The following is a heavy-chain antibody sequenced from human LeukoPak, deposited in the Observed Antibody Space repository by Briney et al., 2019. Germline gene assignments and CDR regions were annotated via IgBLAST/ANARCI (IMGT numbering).Heavy chain of an antibody. CDR1: GFTFSSYA. Sequence: PGGSLRLSCAASGFTFSSYAMSWVRQAPGKGLERVSHISGSGDTTYYADSVKGRFTISRDNSKNTLYLQMNSLRAEDTAVYYCARDQGDYGWFDYWGQGTLVTVSS. J-gene: IGHJ4*02. CDR3: ARDQGDYGWFDY. V-gene: IGHV3-23*01. D-gene: IGHD4-17*01. CDR2: ISGSGDTT.